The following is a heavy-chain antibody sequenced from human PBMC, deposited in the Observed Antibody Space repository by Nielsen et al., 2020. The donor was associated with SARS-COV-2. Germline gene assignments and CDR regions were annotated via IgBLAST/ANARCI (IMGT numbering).Heavy chain of an antibody. CDR1: GGSISSYY. J-gene: IGHJ4*02. Sequence: SETLSLTCTVSGGSISSYYWSWIRQPPGKGLEWIGYIYYSGSTNYNPSLKSRVTISVDTSKNQFSLKLSSVTAADTAVYYCARGIFGGRAPDDYWGQGTLVTASS. D-gene: IGHD3-3*02. CDR3: ARGIFGGRAPDDY. V-gene: IGHV4-59*01. CDR2: IYYSGST.